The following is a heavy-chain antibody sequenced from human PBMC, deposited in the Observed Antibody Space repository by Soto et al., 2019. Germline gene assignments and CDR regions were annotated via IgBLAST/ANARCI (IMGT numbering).Heavy chain of an antibody. J-gene: IGHJ4*02. CDR2: IHYSGGT. CDR1: GDSTSTYY. D-gene: IGHD5-18*01. Sequence: PEETLSLTCTVSGDSTSTYYWSWIRQPPGKGLEWIGHIHYSGGTNYNPSLKSRVTISVDTSKSHLSLKLSSVTPADTAVYYCARDFRRGFSYGYIGYFDYWVQGTLVTVSS. V-gene: IGHV4-59*01. CDR3: ARDFRRGFSYGYIGYFDY.